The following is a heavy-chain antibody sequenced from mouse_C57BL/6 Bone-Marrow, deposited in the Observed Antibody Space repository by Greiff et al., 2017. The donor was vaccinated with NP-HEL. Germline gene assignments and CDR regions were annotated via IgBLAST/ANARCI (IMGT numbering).Heavy chain of an antibody. J-gene: IGHJ3*01. CDR3: TTNSGSSYWFAY. D-gene: IGHD1-1*01. CDR2: IDPENGDT. V-gene: IGHV14-4*01. Sequence: VQLQQSGAELVRPGASVKLSCTASGFNIKDDYMHWVKQRPEQGLEWIGWIDPENGDTEYASKFQGKATITADTSSNTAYLQISSLTSADTSVYYCTTNSGSSYWFAYWGQGPLVTVSA. CDR1: GFNIKDDY.